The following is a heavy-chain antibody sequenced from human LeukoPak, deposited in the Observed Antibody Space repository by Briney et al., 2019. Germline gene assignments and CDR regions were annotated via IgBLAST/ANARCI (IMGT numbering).Heavy chain of an antibody. J-gene: IGHJ4*02. CDR3: ARGHSSGYYEYYFDY. D-gene: IGHD3-22*01. V-gene: IGHV4-34*01. CDR2: INHSGST. Sequence: SETLSLTCAVYGGSFSGYYWSWIRQPPGKGLEWIGEINHSGSTNYNPSLKSRVTISVDTSKNQFSLKLSSVTAADTAVYYCARGHSSGYYEYYFDYWGQGTLVTVSS. CDR1: GGSFSGYY.